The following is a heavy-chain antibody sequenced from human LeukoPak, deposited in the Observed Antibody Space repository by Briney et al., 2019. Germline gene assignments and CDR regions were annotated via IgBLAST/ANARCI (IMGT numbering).Heavy chain of an antibody. Sequence: GSLRPSCAASGFTFDDFAMHWVRQAPGKGLEWVSLISGDGGTTYYADSVKGRFTISRDNSKNSLYLQINRLRPEDTAFYYCAKNYYGSATYYKPFDSWGLGTLVTVSS. CDR2: ISGDGGTT. D-gene: IGHD3-10*01. V-gene: IGHV3-43*02. CDR3: AKNYYGSATYYKPFDS. CDR1: GFTFDDFA. J-gene: IGHJ4*02.